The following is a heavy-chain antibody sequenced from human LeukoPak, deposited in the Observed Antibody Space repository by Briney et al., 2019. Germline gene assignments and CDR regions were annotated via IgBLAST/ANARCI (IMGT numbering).Heavy chain of an antibody. Sequence: GESLKISCKGSGYSFTTYWIGWVRQMPGKGLEWMGIIYPGDSETTYNPSFKGQVTISADKSISTAYLQWSSLKASDTAMYYCAGPARGSGSPNWFDPWGQGTLVTVSS. CDR3: AGPARGSGSPNWFDP. D-gene: IGHD3-10*01. J-gene: IGHJ5*02. CDR1: GYSFTTYW. CDR2: IYPGDSET. V-gene: IGHV5-51*01.